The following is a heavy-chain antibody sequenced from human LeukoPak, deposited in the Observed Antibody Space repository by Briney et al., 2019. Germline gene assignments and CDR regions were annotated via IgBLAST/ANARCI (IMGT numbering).Heavy chain of an antibody. J-gene: IGHJ5*02. CDR2: INPNNGGT. D-gene: IGHD2-15*01. CDR3: ARGVVVVVAATRDWFDP. CDR1: GYTFTGYY. Sequence: ASVKVSCKASGYTFTGYYMHWVRQAPGQGLEWMGWINPNNGGTNYAQKFQGRVTMTRDTSISTAYMELSRLRSDDTAVYYCARGVVVVVAATRDWFDPWGQGTLVTVSS. V-gene: IGHV1-2*02.